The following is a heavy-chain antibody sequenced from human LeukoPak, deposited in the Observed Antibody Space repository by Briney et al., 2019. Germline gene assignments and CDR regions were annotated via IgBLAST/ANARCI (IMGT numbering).Heavy chain of an antibody. J-gene: IGHJ4*02. V-gene: IGHV3-7*01. CDR1: GFTFSSYW. Sequence: GGSLRLSCAASGFTFSSYWMSWVRQAPGKGLEWVANIKRDGSDKYYVGSVEGRFTISRDNDKNSLYLQMSGLRAEDTAIYYCAKEGDADSSSSWDWGQGTLVTVSS. D-gene: IGHD6-13*01. CDR3: AKEGDADSSSSWD. CDR2: IKRDGSDK.